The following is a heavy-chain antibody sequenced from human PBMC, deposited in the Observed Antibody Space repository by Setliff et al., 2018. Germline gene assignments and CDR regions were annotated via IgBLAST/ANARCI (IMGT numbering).Heavy chain of an antibody. CDR3: ARYDSSGYSENYYFDY. CDR1: GGSISTTDYY. J-gene: IGHJ4*02. V-gene: IGHV4-39*07. CDR2: VYYSGNT. D-gene: IGHD3-22*01. Sequence: SETLSLTCTVSGGSISTTDYYWGWIRQPPGKGLEWIGCVYYSGNTYYSPSPKSRVTMFVDTSKNQFSLMLYSVTAADTAIYYCARYDSSGYSENYYFDYWGQGTLVTVS.